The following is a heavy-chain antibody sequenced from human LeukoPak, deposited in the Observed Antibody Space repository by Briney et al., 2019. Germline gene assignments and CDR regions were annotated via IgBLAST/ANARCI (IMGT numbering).Heavy chain of an antibody. Sequence: GGSLRLSCAASGFTFSSYAMSWVRQAPGKGLEWVSAISGSGGSTYYADSVKGRFTISRDNSKNTLYLQMNSLRAEDTAVYYCAKDHARITMVRGVTAFGNWGQGTLVTVSS. CDR1: GFTFSSYA. V-gene: IGHV3-23*01. J-gene: IGHJ4*02. D-gene: IGHD3-10*01. CDR2: ISGSGGST. CDR3: AKDHARITMVRGVTAFGN.